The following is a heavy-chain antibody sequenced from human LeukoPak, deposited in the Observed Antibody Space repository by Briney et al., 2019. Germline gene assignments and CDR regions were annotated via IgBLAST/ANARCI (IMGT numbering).Heavy chain of an antibody. Sequence: GGSLRLSCAASGFTFSSYAMSWVRQAPGKGLEWVSTISDSGGSTYYADSVTGRFTISRDNSKNTLYMQMNSLRAEDTAVYYCAKVSCSSTSCHYYYYGMDVWGQGTTVTVSS. CDR2: ISDSGGST. D-gene: IGHD2-2*01. V-gene: IGHV3-23*01. CDR1: GFTFSSYA. CDR3: AKVSCSSTSCHYYYYGMDV. J-gene: IGHJ6*02.